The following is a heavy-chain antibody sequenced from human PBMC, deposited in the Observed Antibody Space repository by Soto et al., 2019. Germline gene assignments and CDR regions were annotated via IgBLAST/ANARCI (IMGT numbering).Heavy chain of an antibody. V-gene: IGHV3-11*06. CDR2: SSNSGSFT. D-gene: IGHD3-9*01. CDR3: VRSGDNYNILAY. Sequence: GGSLRLSCAASGFTFSDHYMSWIRQAPGKGLEWIGYSSNSGSFTRYADSVKGRFSISRDNAKNSLFLQINSLRGDDTAIYYCVRSGDNYNILAYWGQGTQVTVYS. CDR1: GFTFSDHY. J-gene: IGHJ4*02.